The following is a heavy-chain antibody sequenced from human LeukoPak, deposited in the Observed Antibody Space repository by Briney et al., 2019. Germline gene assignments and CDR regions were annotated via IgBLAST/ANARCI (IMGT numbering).Heavy chain of an antibody. CDR2: IYTSGST. D-gene: IGHD1-26*01. V-gene: IGHV4-61*02. CDR3: ARDLPRKDSGKYYAFDI. CDR1: GGSISSSSYY. J-gene: IGHJ3*02. Sequence: SETLSLTCTVSGGSISSSSYYWSWIRQPAGRGLEWIGRIYTSGSTYYNPSLKSRVTISVDTSKNQFSLQLSSVTAADTAVYYCARDLPRKDSGKYYAFDIWGQGTMVTVSS.